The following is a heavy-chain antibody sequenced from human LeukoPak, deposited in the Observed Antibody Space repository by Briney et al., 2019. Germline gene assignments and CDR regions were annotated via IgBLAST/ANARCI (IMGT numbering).Heavy chain of an antibody. CDR3: ARRGVRSSNFDY. CDR2: IYYRGST. Sequence: PSETLSLTCTVSGGSISSHYWSWIRQPPGKGLEWIGYIYYRGSTNYNPSLKSRVTISVDTSKNQFSLKLSSVTAADTAVYYCARRGVRSSNFDYWGQGTLATVSS. CDR1: GGSISSHY. V-gene: IGHV4-59*11. J-gene: IGHJ4*02. D-gene: IGHD3-10*01.